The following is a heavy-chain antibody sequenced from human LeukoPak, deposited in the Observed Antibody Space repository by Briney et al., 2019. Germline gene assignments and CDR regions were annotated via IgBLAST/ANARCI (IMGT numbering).Heavy chain of an antibody. CDR2: INPNSGGT. V-gene: IGHV1-2*02. J-gene: IGHJ4*02. CDR3: ARTDYYDSSRIDY. D-gene: IGHD3-22*01. Sequence: ASVKVSCKASGYTFTAYYMFWVRQAPGQGLEWMGWINPNSGGTNYAQKFQGRVTMTRDTSISTAYMELSRLRSDDTAVYYCARTDYYDSSRIDYWGQGTLVTVSS. CDR1: GYTFTAYY.